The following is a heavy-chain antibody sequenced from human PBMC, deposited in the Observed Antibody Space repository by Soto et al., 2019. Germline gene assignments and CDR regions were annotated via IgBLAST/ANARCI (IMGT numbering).Heavy chain of an antibody. CDR3: AREIVVVPY. CDR1: GFTFSSYA. D-gene: IGHD2-21*01. CDR2: ISYDGSNK. V-gene: IGHV3-30-3*01. Sequence: QVQLVESGGGVVQPGRSLRLSCAASGFTFSSYAMHWVRQAPGKGLEWVAVISYDGSNKYYADSVKGRLTISRDNSKNTLYLQMNSLRAEDTAVYYCAREIVVVPYWGQGTLVTVSS. J-gene: IGHJ4*02.